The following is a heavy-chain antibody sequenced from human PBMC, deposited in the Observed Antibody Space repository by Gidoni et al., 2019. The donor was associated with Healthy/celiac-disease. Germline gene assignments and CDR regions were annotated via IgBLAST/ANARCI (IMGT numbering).Heavy chain of an antibody. D-gene: IGHD1-1*01. V-gene: IGHV5-51*01. J-gene: IGHJ6*02. CDR1: GYSFTSYW. CDR2: IYPGDSDT. Sequence: PGESLKISCKGSGYSFTSYWIGWVRQMPGKGLEWMGIIYPGDSDTRYSPSFQGQVTISADKSISTAYLQWSSLKASDTAMYYCARTFNWNYVSYGMDVWGQGTTVTVSS. CDR3: ARTFNWNYVSYGMDV.